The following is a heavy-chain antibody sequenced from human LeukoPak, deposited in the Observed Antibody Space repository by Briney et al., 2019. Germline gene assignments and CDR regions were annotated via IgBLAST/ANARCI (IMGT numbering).Heavy chain of an antibody. Sequence: GGSLRLSCAASGFTVSSNYMSWVRQDPGKGLEWVSVIYSGGSTYYADSVKGRFTISRDNSKNTLYLQMNSLGAEDTAVYYCARGGWVRAMAIDYWGQGTLVTVSS. CDR3: ARGGWVRAMAIDY. CDR1: GFTVSSNY. J-gene: IGHJ4*02. D-gene: IGHD5-18*01. CDR2: IYSGGST. V-gene: IGHV3-53*01.